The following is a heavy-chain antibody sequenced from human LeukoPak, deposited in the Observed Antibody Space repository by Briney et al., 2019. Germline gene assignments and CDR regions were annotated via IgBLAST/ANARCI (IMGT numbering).Heavy chain of an antibody. Sequence: PGGSLRLSCAASGFTFSSYGMHWVRQAPGKGLEWVAVISYDGSNKYYADSVKGRSTISRDNSKNTLYLQMNSLRAEDTAVYYCAKDRLRYCSSTSCFTHFDYWGQGTLVTVSS. D-gene: IGHD2-2*02. CDR2: ISYDGSNK. V-gene: IGHV3-30*18. J-gene: IGHJ4*02. CDR1: GFTFSSYG. CDR3: AKDRLRYCSSTSCFTHFDY.